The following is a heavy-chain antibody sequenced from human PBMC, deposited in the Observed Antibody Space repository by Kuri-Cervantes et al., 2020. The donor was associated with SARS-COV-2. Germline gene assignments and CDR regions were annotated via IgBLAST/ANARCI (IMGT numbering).Heavy chain of an antibody. CDR2: IYQGGHT. D-gene: IGHD6-13*01. V-gene: IGHV4-30-2*01. Sequence: LRLSCTVSGGSISSGDYSWSWIRQPPGKALQWIGYIYQGGHTYYNPSLMSRATISVDKSNNQFSLELSSVTAADTAVYYCARHPYPYYDSSSRDWYFDLWGRGTLVTVSS. J-gene: IGHJ2*01. CDR3: ARHPYPYYDSSSRDWYFDL. CDR1: GGSISSGDYS.